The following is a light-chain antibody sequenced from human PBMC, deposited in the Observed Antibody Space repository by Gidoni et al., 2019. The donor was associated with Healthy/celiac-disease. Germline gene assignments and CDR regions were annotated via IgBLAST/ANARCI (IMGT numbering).Light chain of an antibody. V-gene: IGKV4-1*01. CDR3: QQYYSTPPPT. CDR2: WAS. J-gene: IGKJ2*01. CDR1: QSVLYSSNNKNY. Sequence: DIVMTQSPDSLAVSLGARATINCKSSQSVLYSSNNKNYLAWYQQKPGQPPKLLIYWASTRESGVPDRFSGSGSGTDFTLTISSLQAEDVAVYYCQQYYSTPPPTFGQGTKLEIK.